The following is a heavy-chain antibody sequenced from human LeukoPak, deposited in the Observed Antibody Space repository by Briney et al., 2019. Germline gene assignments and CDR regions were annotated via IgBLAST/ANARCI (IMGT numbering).Heavy chain of an antibody. D-gene: IGHD5-18*01. CDR2: INHSGST. CDR3: ARAAGDTAYYFDY. V-gene: IGHV4-34*01. Sequence: PSETLSLTCTVSGGSISSYYWSWIRQPPGKGLEWIGEINHSGSTNYNPSLKSRVTISVDTSKNQFSLKLSSVTAADTAVYYCARAAGDTAYYFDYWGQGTLVTVSS. CDR1: GGSISSYY. J-gene: IGHJ4*02.